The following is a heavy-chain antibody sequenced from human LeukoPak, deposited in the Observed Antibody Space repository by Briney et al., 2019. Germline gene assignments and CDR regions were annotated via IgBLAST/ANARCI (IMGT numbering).Heavy chain of an antibody. CDR3: ARGTYYYDSTGYLFGP. D-gene: IGHD3-22*01. CDR2: IYYSGSP. Sequence: SETLSLTCTVSGGSISSYYWSWSRQPPGKGLGWSGYIYYSGSPNYTPSLKGRFTISVDTSKNPFSLRLSSVTAADTAVCYCARGTYYYDSTGYLFGPWGQGTLVTVSS. J-gene: IGHJ5*02. V-gene: IGHV4-59*08. CDR1: GGSISSYY.